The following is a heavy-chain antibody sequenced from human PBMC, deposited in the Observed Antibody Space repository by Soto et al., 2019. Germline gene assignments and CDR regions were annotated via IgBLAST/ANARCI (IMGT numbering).Heavy chain of an antibody. CDR3: AKETERFLEWLLRPLLHFDY. CDR1: GFTFSSYG. CDR2: ISYDVSNK. J-gene: IGHJ4*02. D-gene: IGHD3-3*01. V-gene: IGHV3-30*18. Sequence: GGSLSLSCAASGFTFSSYGMHWVRQAPGKGLEWVAVISYDVSNKYYADSVKGRFTISRDNSKNTLYLQMNSLRAEDTAVYYCAKETERFLEWLLRPLLHFDYWGQGTLVTVSS.